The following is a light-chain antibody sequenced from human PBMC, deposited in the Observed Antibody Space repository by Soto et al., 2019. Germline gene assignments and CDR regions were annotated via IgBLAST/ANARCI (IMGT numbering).Light chain of an antibody. CDR2: DAS. CDR3: QQRSNWPPRFT. CDR1: QSVRSY. V-gene: IGKV3-11*01. J-gene: IGKJ3*01. Sequence: EIVLTQSPATLSLSPGERATLSCRASQSVRSYLAWYQQKPGQAPRLLIYDASTRATGIPARFSGSGSGTDFTLTISSLEPEDFAVYYCQQRSNWPPRFTFGPGTKVDIK.